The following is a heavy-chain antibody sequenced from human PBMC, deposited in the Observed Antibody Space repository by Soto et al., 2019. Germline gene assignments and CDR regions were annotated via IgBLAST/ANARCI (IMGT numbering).Heavy chain of an antibody. CDR3: VKGGLNLAVLFDP. D-gene: IGHD3-10*02. Sequence: GGSLRLSCAASGFTFSSYWMHWVRQAPGKGLVWVSTIIGSGGRTEYADSVKGRFTISRDNSKNTLNLQMNSLRAEDTAVYYCVKGGLNLAVLFDPWGQGTLVTVSS. V-gene: IGHV3-23*01. J-gene: IGHJ5*02. CDR2: IIGSGGRT. CDR1: GFTFSSYW.